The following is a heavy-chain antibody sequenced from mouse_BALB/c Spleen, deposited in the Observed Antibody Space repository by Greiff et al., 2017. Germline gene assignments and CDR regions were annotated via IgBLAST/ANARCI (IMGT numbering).Heavy chain of an antibody. J-gene: IGHJ1*01. CDR3: ARGGYYYGSSLWYLDV. Sequence: VKLMESGPGLVAPSQSLSITCTVSGFSLTSYGVHWVRQPPGKGLEWLGVIWAGGSTNYNSALMSRLSISKDNSKSQVFLKMNSLQTDDTAMYYCARGGYYYGSSLWYLDVWGAGTTVTVSS. CDR1: GFSLTSYG. CDR2: IWAGGST. V-gene: IGHV2-9*02. D-gene: IGHD1-1*01.